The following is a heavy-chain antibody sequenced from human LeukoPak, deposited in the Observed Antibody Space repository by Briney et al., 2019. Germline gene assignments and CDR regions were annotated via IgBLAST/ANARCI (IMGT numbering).Heavy chain of an antibody. V-gene: IGHV3-73*01. CDR3: TRLTPSRSS. J-gene: IGHJ5*02. CDR2: IRSKASSYAT. D-gene: IGHD2-15*01. Sequence: HPGGSLRLSCAASGFTFSGSAMHWVRQASGKGLEWVGRIRSKASSYATAYAASVKGRFTISRDDPKNTAYLQMNSLKTEDTAVYYCTRLTPSRSSWGQGTLVTVSS. CDR1: GFTFSGSA.